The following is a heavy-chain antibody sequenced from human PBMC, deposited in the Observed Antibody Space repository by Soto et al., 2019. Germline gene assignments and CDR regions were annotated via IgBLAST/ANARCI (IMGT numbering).Heavy chain of an antibody. Sequence: ASVKVSCKASGYSFTSYGISWVRQAPGQGLEWMGWSSTYNGDTKFAQRFQGRVSMTTDTSTSTAYMEMRSLRSDDTAVYFCARDGEEVSQLLYNYYGMDVWGHGTTVTVYS. CDR1: GYSFTSYG. CDR2: SSTYNGDT. J-gene: IGHJ6*02. D-gene: IGHD3-10*01. CDR3: ARDGEEVSQLLYNYYGMDV. V-gene: IGHV1-18*01.